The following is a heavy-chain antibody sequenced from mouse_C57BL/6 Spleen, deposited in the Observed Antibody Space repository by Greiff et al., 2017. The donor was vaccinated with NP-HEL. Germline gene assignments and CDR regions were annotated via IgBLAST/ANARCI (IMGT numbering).Heavy chain of an antibody. CDR1: GYAFSSSW. V-gene: IGHV1-82*01. CDR3: ARSSGNPFAY. Sequence: VKLMESGPELVKPGASVKISCKASGYAFSSSWMNWVKQRPGKGLEWIGRIYPGDGDTNYNGKFKGKATLTADKSSSTAYMQLSSLTSEDSAVYFCARSSGNPFAYWGQGTLVTVSA. CDR2: IYPGDGDT. D-gene: IGHD1-3*01. J-gene: IGHJ3*01.